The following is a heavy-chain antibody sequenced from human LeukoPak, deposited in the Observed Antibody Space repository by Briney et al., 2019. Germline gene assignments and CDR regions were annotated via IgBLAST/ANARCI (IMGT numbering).Heavy chain of an antibody. CDR1: GFNFSSYV. J-gene: IGHJ3*02. D-gene: IGHD1-26*01. V-gene: IGHV3-30*03. CDR3: ARDEGGSYFSSPSAFDI. CDR2: ISFDGTDA. Sequence: PGGSLRLSCAASGFNFSSYVMNWVRQAPGKGLEWVAVISFDGTDAFYADSVKGRFTISRDNSKNTLYLQMNSLRAEDTAVYYCARDEGGSYFSSPSAFDIWGQGTMVTVSS.